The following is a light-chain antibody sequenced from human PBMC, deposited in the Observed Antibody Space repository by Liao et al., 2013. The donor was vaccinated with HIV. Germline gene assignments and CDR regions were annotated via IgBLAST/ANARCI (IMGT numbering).Light chain of an antibody. CDR2: QDT. CDR3: QAWDSSDVV. Sequence: SYELTQPPSVSVAPGKTARITCGGNNIGSKSVHWYQQKPGQAPVLVIYQDTKRPSGIPERFSGSNSGNTATLNISGTQAVDEAEYYCQAWDSSDVVFGGGTTLTVL. V-gene: IGLV3-21*01. CDR1: NIGSKS. J-gene: IGLJ2*01.